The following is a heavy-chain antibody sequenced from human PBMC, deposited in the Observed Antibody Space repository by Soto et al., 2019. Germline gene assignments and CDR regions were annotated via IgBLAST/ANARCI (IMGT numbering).Heavy chain of an antibody. CDR2: TYYRSKWYN. CDR3: ARGGALVRAFDI. Sequence: SQTLSLTCAISGASVSSNSADWNWIRQFPSRGPEWLGRTYYRSKWYNDYAVPVKSRITINPDTSKNQFSLQLNSVTPEDTAVYYCARGGALVRAFDIWGQGTMVTVSS. CDR1: GASVSSNSAD. J-gene: IGHJ3*02. D-gene: IGHD3-10*01. V-gene: IGHV6-1*01.